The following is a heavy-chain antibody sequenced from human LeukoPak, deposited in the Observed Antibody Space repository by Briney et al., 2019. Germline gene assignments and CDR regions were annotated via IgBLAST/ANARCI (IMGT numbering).Heavy chain of an antibody. CDR1: GFTFSNYG. V-gene: IGHV3-66*01. CDR3: AREGVNCSSTSCYTLFDY. Sequence: GGSLRLSCAASGFTFSNYGMHWVRQAPGKGLEWVSVIYSGGSTYYADSVKGRFTISRDNSKNTLYLQMNSLRAEDTAVYYCAREGVNCSSTSCYTLFDYWGQGTLVTVSS. D-gene: IGHD2-2*02. J-gene: IGHJ4*02. CDR2: IYSGGST.